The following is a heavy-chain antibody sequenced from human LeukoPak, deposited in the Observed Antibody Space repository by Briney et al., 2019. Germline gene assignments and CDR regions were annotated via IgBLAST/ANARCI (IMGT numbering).Heavy chain of an antibody. J-gene: IGHJ3*02. CDR3: ATNAGPAALDAIDI. D-gene: IGHD2-2*01. CDR1: GDSINRHY. Sequence: SETLSLTCTVSGDSINRHYWSWIRQTPGKGLEWIGYISYRGTTNYNPSLKSRVTISIDTSNNQFSLRLSSGTAADTAVYYCATNAGPAALDAIDIWGQGTIVTVSS. V-gene: IGHV4-59*08. CDR2: ISYRGTT.